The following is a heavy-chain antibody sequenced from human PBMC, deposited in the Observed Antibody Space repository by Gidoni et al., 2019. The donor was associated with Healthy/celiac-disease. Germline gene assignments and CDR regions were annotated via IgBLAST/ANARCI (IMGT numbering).Heavy chain of an antibody. CDR1: GFTVSSNY. D-gene: IGHD6-6*01. CDR2: IYSGGST. CDR3: ARDSSSSSVYFDY. V-gene: IGHV3-53*01. Sequence: EVQLVESGGGLIQPGGSLRLSCAASGFTVSSNYISWVRQATGKGLEWVSVIYSGGSTYYADSVKGRFTISRDNSKNTLYLQMNSLRAEDTAVYYCARDSSSSSVYFDYWGQGTLVTVSS. J-gene: IGHJ4*02.